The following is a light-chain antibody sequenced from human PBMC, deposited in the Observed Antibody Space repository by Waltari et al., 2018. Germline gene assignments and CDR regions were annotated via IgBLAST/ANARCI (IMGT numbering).Light chain of an antibody. CDR3: QSFDSRLSDGVV. Sequence: QSVLTQPPSVSGTPGQRVTISCTGSSSTLGEGHPVNRSQKIPGTAPKLLIFGNNNRPSGVPDRFSGSKSGTSASLAITGLQAEDEGDYYCQSFDSRLSDGVVFGGGTKVTVL. J-gene: IGLJ2*01. V-gene: IGLV1-40*01. CDR1: SSTLGEGHP. CDR2: GNN.